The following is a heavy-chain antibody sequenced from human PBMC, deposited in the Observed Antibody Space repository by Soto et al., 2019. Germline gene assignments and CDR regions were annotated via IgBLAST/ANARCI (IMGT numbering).Heavy chain of an antibody. V-gene: IGHV3-53*01. CDR1: GYTFTNSG. CDR2: IYSGGST. Sequence: VQLVQSGAEVKKPGASVKVSCKASGYTFTNSGISWVRQAPGQGLEWVSVIYSGGSTYYADSVKGRFTISRDNSKNTLYLQMNSLRAEDTAVYYCARATLSAYGYYFDYWGQGTLVTVSS. CDR3: ARATLSAYGYYFDY. D-gene: IGHD4-17*01. J-gene: IGHJ4*02.